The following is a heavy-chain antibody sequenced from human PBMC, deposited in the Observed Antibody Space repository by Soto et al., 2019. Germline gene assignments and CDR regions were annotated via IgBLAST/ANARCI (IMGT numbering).Heavy chain of an antibody. V-gene: IGHV1-24*01. CDR3: ATGGPAGDFDN. Sequence: QVHLVQSGAEVKKPGASVKVSCKVSGYSLNELSIHGVRQAPGKGLEWMGGFDPEDGEIVYAQKCQGRVTMTEDTSTDTANMDLSSLRSEDTAVYYCATGGPAGDFDNWGQGTLVTVSS. D-gene: IGHD3-10*01. J-gene: IGHJ4*02. CDR1: GYSLNELS. CDR2: FDPEDGEI.